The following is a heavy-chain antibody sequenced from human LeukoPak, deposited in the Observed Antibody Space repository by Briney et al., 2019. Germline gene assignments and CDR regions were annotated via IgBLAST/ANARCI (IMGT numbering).Heavy chain of an antibody. D-gene: IGHD3-3*01. CDR2: INPNSGGT. J-gene: IGHJ4*02. Sequence: GASVKVSCKASGYTFTGYYMHWVRQAPGQGLEWMGRINPNSGGTNYAQKFQGRVTMTRDTSISTAYMELSRLRSDDTAVYYCARDRQMSYSDFWSGYYKFDYWGQGTLVTVSS. CDR1: GYTFTGYY. CDR3: ARDRQMSYSDFWSGYYKFDY. V-gene: IGHV1-2*06.